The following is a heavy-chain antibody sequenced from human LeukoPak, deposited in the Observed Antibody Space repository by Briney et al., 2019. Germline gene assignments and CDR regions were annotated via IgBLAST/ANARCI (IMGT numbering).Heavy chain of an antibody. CDR3: ASTVSIAVAGFDY. D-gene: IGHD6-19*01. CDR1: GDSVSSNSAA. CDR2: TYYRSKWYN. V-gene: IGHV6-1*01. Sequence: SQTLSLTCAISGDSVSSNSAAWNWIRQSPSRGLEWLGRTYYRSKWYNDYAVSVKSRITINPDTSKNQFSLKLSSVTAADTAVYYCASTVSIAVAGFDYWGQGTLVTVSS. J-gene: IGHJ4*02.